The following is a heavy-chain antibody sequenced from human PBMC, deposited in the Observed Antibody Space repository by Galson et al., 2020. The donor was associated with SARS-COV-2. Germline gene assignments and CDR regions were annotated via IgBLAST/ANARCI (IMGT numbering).Heavy chain of an antibody. V-gene: IGHV3-23*01. J-gene: IGHJ4*02. CDR1: GFTFSRYA. D-gene: IGHD4-17*01. Sequence: GESLKISCAGSGFTFSRYAMSWVRQVPGKGLEWVSSVTAGGSITYHADTEKGRFTISRDNSKNTLYLQMNSLRVEDTALYYCAKDQGNDYGDQLDYWGQGTLVSVSS. CDR2: VTAGGSIT. CDR3: AKDQGNDYGDQLDY.